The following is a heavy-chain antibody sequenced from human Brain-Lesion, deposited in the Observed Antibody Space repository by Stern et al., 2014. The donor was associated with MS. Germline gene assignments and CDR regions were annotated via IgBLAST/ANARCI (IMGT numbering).Heavy chain of an antibody. Sequence: AQREDSGAAVKKPGASVKVPCKLSGYTLTEFSMHWVRQAPGKGLEWMGGYDREDGEIMYAQKFQGRVNMTEDTSTDTAYMELSSLRSEDTAVYYCATGIGLWAFDYWGQGTLVTVSS. V-gene: IGHV1-24*01. CDR3: ATGIGLWAFDY. J-gene: IGHJ4*02. CDR1: GYTLTEFS. D-gene: IGHD7-27*01. CDR2: YDREDGEI.